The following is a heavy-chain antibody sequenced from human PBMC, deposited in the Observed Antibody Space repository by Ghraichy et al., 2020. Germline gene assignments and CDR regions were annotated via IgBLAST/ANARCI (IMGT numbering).Heavy chain of an antibody. CDR1: GFTFTSYG. D-gene: IGHD4-17*01. CDR2: ISYDGSNK. CDR3: AKPRGTTVTTDFDY. Sequence: GESLNISCAVSGFTFTSYGMHWVRQAPGKGLEWLAVISYDGSNKQYVDSVKGRFTISRDNSKNTLYLQMIRLRAEDTAVYYCAKPRGTTVTTDFDYWGQGTLVTVSS. V-gene: IGHV3-30*18. J-gene: IGHJ4*02.